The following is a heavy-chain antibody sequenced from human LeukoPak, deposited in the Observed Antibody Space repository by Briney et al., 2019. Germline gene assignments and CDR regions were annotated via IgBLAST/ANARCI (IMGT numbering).Heavy chain of an antibody. D-gene: IGHD3-10*02. CDR2: IKQDGSEK. V-gene: IGHV3-7*01. CDR1: GFTFSDYW. Sequence: PGGSLRLSCAASGFTFSDYWMNWVRQAPGKGLEWVANIKQDGSEKDYVDSVKGRFTISRDNAKKSMYLQMNSLRAEDTAVYYCARRTPRSNMCYWGACSDWFFDLWGRGTLVTVSS. J-gene: IGHJ2*01. CDR3: ARRTPRSNMCYWGACSDWFFDL.